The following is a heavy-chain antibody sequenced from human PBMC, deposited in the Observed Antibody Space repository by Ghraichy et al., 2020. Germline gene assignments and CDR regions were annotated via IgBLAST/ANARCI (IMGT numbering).Heavy chain of an antibody. CDR3: ARESSGYYFAVDY. D-gene: IGHD3-22*01. V-gene: IGHV4-31*03. CDR1: GGSISSGGYY. J-gene: IGHJ4*02. CDR2: IYYSGSS. Sequence: SETLSLTCTVSGGSISSGGYYWTWIRQHPGKGLEWIGYIYYSGSSYYNPSLKSRVTINVDTSKNQFSLKLSSVTAADTAVYYCARESSGYYFAVDYWGQGTLVTVSS.